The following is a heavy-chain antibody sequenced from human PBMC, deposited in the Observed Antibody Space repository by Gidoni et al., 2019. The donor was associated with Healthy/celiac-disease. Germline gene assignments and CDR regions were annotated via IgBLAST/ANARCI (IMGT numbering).Heavy chain of an antibody. Sequence: QVQLVESGGGVVQPGRSLRLSWAASGFTFSSYGMHWVRQAPGKGLEWVAFIWYDGSNKYYADSVKGRFTISRDNSKNTLYLQMNSLRAEDTAVYYCARDELEFDAFDIWGQGTMVTVSS. D-gene: IGHD1-1*01. CDR2: IWYDGSNK. V-gene: IGHV3-33*01. J-gene: IGHJ3*02. CDR1: GFTFSSYG. CDR3: ARDELEFDAFDI.